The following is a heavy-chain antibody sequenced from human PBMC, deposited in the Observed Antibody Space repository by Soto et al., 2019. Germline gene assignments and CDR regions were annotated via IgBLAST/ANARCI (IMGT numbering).Heavy chain of an antibody. V-gene: IGHV3-23*01. CDR3: AKPGGEEIWNYSDC. D-gene: IGHD3-10*01. Sequence: EVHLLESGGDLLQPGGSLRLSCAASGFTFSSYAMSWVRQAPGKGLEWVSSISGSGGSTYYAESVRGRFTISRDNSKNTLYLQMSCLISEDTALYYCAKPGGEEIWNYSDCWGQGTLVTVSS. CDR1: GFTFSSYA. CDR2: ISGSGGST. J-gene: IGHJ4*02.